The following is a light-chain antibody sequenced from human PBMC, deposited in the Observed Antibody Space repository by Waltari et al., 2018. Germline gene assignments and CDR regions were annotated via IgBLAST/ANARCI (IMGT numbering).Light chain of an antibody. CDR1: SSNIGSNT. CDR2: SNN. CDR3: AACDDSLNGPV. V-gene: IGLV1-44*01. J-gene: IGLJ2*01. Sequence: QSVLTQPPSASGTPGQRVTISCSGSSSNIGSNTVNWYRQLPGTAPKLLIYSNNQRPSGVPDRFSGSKSVTSASLAISGLHSEDEADYYCAACDDSLNGPVFGGGTKLTVL.